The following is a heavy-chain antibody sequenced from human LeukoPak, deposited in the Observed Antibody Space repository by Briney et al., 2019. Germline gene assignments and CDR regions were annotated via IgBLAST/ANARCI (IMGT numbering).Heavy chain of an antibody. V-gene: IGHV4-59*12. D-gene: IGHD6-19*01. CDR3: ARDRSGWSYYFDY. J-gene: IGHJ4*02. Sequence: SETLSLTCTDSGVSISSYYWSWIRQPPGKGLEWIAYIYYSGSTNYNPSLKSRATISVDTSKNQFSLRLSSVTAADAALYYCARDRSGWSYYFDYWGQGTLVTVSS. CDR1: GVSISSYY. CDR2: IYYSGST.